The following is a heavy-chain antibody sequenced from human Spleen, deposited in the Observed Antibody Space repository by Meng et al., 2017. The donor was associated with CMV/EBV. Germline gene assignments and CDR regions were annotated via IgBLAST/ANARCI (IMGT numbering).Heavy chain of an antibody. Sequence: GESLKISCAASGFIFSSSEMNWVRQAPGKGLEWVSYISSSGSTIYYADSVKGRFTISRDNAKNSLYLQVNSLRAEDTAVYYCTRETVWVYWGQGTLVTVSS. D-gene: IGHD2-8*01. CDR3: TRETVWVY. V-gene: IGHV3-48*03. J-gene: IGHJ4*02. CDR1: GFIFSSSE. CDR2: ISSSGSTI.